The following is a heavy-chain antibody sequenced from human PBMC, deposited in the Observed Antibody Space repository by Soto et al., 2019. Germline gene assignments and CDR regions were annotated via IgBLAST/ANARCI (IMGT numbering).Heavy chain of an antibody. J-gene: IGHJ2*01. V-gene: IGHV4-31*03. Sequence: QVQLQESGPGLVKPSQTLSLTYTVSGGSVSSGGQYWSWIRQHPGKGLEWIGNIYYSGDTFYNPSLRSRITISVDTSRNQFSLSLSSVTAADTAVYYCARRHPRFYSGLWGRGTLLTVYS. CDR3: ARRHPRFYSGL. CDR2: IYYSGDT. D-gene: IGHD4-17*01. CDR1: GGSVSSGGQY.